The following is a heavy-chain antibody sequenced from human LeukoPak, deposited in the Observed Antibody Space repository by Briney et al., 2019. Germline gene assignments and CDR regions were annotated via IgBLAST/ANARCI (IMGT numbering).Heavy chain of an antibody. V-gene: IGHV4-61*01. J-gene: IGHJ5*02. Sequence: SETLSLTCTVSGGSISSSSYYWSWIRQPPGKGLEWIGYIYYSGSTNYNPSLKSRVTISVDTSKNQFSLKLSSVTAADTAVYYCARESETGLGWFDPWGQGTLVTVSS. CDR1: GGSISSSSYY. CDR2: IYYSGST. CDR3: ARESETGLGWFDP.